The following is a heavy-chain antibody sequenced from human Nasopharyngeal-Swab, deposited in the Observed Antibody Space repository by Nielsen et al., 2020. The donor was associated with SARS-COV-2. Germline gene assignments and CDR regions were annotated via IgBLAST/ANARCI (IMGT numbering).Heavy chain of an antibody. CDR3: ARDPEFRPPYYYYGMDV. CDR1: GYTFTRYA. Sequence: SVTVSYKASGYTFTRYAMNWVRQAPGQGLEWMGWINTNTGNPTYAQGFTGRFVFSLDTSVSTAYLQISSLKAEDTAVYYCARDPEFRPPYYYYGMDVWGQGTTVTVSS. CDR2: INTNTGNP. J-gene: IGHJ6*02. V-gene: IGHV7-4-1*02. D-gene: IGHD3-10*01.